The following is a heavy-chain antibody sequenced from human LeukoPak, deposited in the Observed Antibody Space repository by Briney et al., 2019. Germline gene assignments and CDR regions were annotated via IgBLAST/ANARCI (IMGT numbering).Heavy chain of an antibody. CDR2: IYYSGST. CDR1: GGSISSSSYY. V-gene: IGHV4-39*07. D-gene: IGHD3-10*01. Sequence: SETLSLTCTVSGGSISSSSYYWGWIRQPPGKGLEWIGSIYYSGSTYYNPSLKSRVTISVDTSKNQFSLKLSSVTAADTAVYYCARANDSGSSLFFDYWGQGTLVTVSS. CDR3: ARANDSGSSLFFDY. J-gene: IGHJ4*02.